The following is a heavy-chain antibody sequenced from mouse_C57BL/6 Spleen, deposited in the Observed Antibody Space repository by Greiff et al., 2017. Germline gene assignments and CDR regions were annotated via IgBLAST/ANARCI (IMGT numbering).Heavy chain of an antibody. D-gene: IGHD2-2*01. V-gene: IGHV5-6*01. CDR3: ARQYGYDVGAMDY. CDR2: ISSGGSYT. J-gene: IGHJ4*01. Sequence: EVKLQESGGDLVKPGGSLKLSCAASGFTFSSYGMSWVPQTPDKRLEWVATISSGGSYTYYPDSVKGRFTISRDNAKNTLYLQMSSLKSEDTAMYYCARQYGYDVGAMDYWGQGTSVTVSS. CDR1: GFTFSSYG.